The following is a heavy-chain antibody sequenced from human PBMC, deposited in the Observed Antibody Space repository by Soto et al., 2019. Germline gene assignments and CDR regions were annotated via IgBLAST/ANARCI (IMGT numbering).Heavy chain of an antibody. J-gene: IGHJ6*03. CDR3: ARVAKVKVVPAASAPYYYYMDV. CDR2: IYYSGST. V-gene: IGHV4-31*03. Sequence: PSETLSLTCTVSGGSIISGGYYWSWISQHPGKGLEWIGYIYYSGSTYYNPSLKSRVTISVDTSKNQFSLKLSSVTAADTAVYYCARVAKVKVVPAASAPYYYYMDVWGKGTTVTVSS. D-gene: IGHD2-2*01. CDR1: GGSIISGGYY.